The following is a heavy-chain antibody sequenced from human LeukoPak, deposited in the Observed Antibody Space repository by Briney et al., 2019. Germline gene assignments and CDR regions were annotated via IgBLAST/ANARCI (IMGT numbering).Heavy chain of an antibody. V-gene: IGHV4-30-4*01. Sequence: SETLSLTCTVSGGSISSGDFYWSWIRQPPGKGLEWIGYIYYCGSTYYNPSLKSRVTISVDTSKNEFSLKLSSVTAADTAVYYCARALGYCGSTKCNYGLDVWGQGTTVTVSS. J-gene: IGHJ6*02. CDR2: IYYCGST. CDR3: ARALGYCGSTKCNYGLDV. CDR1: GGSISSGDFY. D-gene: IGHD2-2*01.